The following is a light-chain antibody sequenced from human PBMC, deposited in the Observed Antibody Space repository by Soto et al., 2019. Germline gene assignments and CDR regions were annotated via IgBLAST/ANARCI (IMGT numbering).Light chain of an antibody. CDR3: SSHSSSSAYYV. V-gene: IGLV2-14*01. J-gene: IGLJ1*01. CDR2: EVN. Sequence: QSVLTQPSSLSGAPGQSITISFTGTSSDIGYYDYVSWYQHHSGEAPKLIIYEVNNRPSGVSNRFSGSKSVNTASLTISGLQAEDEADYYCSSHSSSSAYYVFGTGTKVTVL. CDR1: SSDIGYYDY.